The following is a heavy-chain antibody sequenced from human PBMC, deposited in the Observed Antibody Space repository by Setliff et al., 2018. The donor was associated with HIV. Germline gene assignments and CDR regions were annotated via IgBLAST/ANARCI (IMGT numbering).Heavy chain of an antibody. CDR3: ARGKGVGGVIITGGLDV. Sequence: GASVKVSCKASGPGFTNVDIHWLRRATGQGLEWMGWMNPKSGVSGYAEKFHGRVTMTRDTSISTAYMELSSLTSEDTAVYYCARGKGVGGVIITGGLDVWGKGTTVTVSS. V-gene: IGHV1-8*01. CDR1: GPGFTNVD. J-gene: IGHJ6*04. D-gene: IGHD3-10*01. CDR2: MNPKSGVS.